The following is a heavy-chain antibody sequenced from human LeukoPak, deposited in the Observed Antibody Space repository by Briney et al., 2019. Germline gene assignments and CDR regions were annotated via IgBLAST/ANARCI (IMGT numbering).Heavy chain of an antibody. J-gene: IGHJ3*02. CDR2: ISSRSSCI. CDR1: GFTFSTYT. V-gene: IGHV3-21*01. CDR3: AKSYYGSGSRPPNDAFDI. D-gene: IGHD3-10*01. Sequence: PGGSLRLSCAASGFTFSTYTMNWVRQAPGKGLEWVSSISSRSSCIYYADSVKGRFTISRDNAKNSVSLQMNSLRAEDTAVYYCAKSYYGSGSRPPNDAFDIWGQGTMVTVSS.